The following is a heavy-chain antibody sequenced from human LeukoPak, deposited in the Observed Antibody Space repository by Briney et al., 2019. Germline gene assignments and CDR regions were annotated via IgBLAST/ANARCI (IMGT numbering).Heavy chain of an antibody. CDR1: GGSITNYY. V-gene: IGHV4-4*07. Sequence: PSETLSLTCTVSGGSITNYYWSWIRQPAGKGLEWIGRIYSSGSTNYNPSLKSRVTMSVDRSKKQFSLKLSSVTAADTAVYYCARGFDGSGYYSCAFDMWGQGTMVIVSS. J-gene: IGHJ3*02. D-gene: IGHD3-22*01. CDR3: ARGFDGSGYYSCAFDM. CDR2: IYSSGST.